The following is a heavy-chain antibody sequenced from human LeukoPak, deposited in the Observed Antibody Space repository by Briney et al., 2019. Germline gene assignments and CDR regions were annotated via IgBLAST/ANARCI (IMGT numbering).Heavy chain of an antibody. Sequence: SETLSLTCAVYGGSFSGYYWSWIRQPPGKGLEWIGETNHSGSTNYNPSLKSRVTISVDTSKNQFSLKLSSVTAAVTAVYYCARGKHIVVVPGSSNWFDPWGQGTLVTVSS. CDR1: GGSFSGYY. CDR3: ARGKHIVVVPGSSNWFDP. J-gene: IGHJ5*02. CDR2: TNHSGST. D-gene: IGHD2-2*01. V-gene: IGHV4-34*01.